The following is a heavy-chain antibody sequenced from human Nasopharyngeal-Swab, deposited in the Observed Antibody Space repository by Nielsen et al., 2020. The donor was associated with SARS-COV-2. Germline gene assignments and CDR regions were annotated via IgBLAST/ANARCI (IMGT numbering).Heavy chain of an antibody. CDR1: GGTFSSYA. J-gene: IGHJ5*02. V-gene: IGHV1-69*13. CDR2: IIPIFGTA. Sequence: SVKVSCKASGGTFSSYAISWVRQAPGQGLEWMGGIIPIFGTANYAQKFQGRVTITADESTSTAYMELSSLRSEDTAVYYCASEYCSSTSCYPWGQGTLVTVSP. CDR3: ASEYCSSTSCYP. D-gene: IGHD2-2*01.